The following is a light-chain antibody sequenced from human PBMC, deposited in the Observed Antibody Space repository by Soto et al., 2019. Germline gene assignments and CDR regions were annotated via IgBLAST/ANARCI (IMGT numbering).Light chain of an antibody. CDR2: AAS. CDR3: QQSYITPPNH. J-gene: IGKJ5*01. CDR1: QSVSRY. Sequence: DIQITQSPSSLSALVVDRVTITCRASQSVSRYLNWYQHKPGKAPKLLINAASNLRSGVPSRFSGSGSGTDFPLTIDGLQPEDFAVYYCQQSYITPPNHFCQGTRLEI. V-gene: IGKV1-39*01.